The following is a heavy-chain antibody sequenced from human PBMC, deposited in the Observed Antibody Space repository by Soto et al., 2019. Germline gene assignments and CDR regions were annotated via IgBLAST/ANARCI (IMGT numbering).Heavy chain of an antibody. CDR1: GFTFSDHY. J-gene: IGHJ6*03. CDR2: TRNKANSYTT. V-gene: IGHV3-72*01. D-gene: IGHD3-3*01. CDR3: ARERSYDFGSGYDEYYYYYLDG. Sequence: GGSLRLSCAASGFTFSDHYMDWVRQAPGKGLEWVGRTRNKANSYTTEYAASVKGRFTISRDDSKNSLYLQMNSLKTEDTAVYYCARERSYDFGSGYDEYYYYYLDGWGKGTTDTVSS.